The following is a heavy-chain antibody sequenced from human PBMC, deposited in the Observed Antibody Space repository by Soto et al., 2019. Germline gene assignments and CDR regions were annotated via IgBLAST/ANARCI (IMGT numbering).Heavy chain of an antibody. CDR2: IYYSGST. V-gene: IGHV4-61*01. CDR3: EREGCSGGNCYSGYNLGTDY. J-gene: IGHJ4*02. CDR1: GGSVGFSYYY. Sequence: SETLSLTCSVSGGSVGFSYYYWTWIRQPPGKGLEWIGNIYYSGSTKHNPSLKSRVTISADTSKNQFSLKLSSVTAADTAVYYCEREGCSGGNCYSGYNLGTDYWGKGTPGTVSS. D-gene: IGHD2-15*01.